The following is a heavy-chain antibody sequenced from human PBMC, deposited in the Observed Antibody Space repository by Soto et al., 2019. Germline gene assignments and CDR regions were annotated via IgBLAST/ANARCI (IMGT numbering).Heavy chain of an antibody. CDR1: GFIFGNYM. D-gene: IGHD2-15*01. Sequence: EVQLLESGGGLVQPGESLRLSCAFSGFIFGNYMMTWVRQAPGKGLEWVSTIRDCGESTYYADSVKGRFTISRDNSKNTLYLQMDSLGVEYPAVYYCAPHVHCSGGSCHYDAFDIRGQGTMVTVAS. V-gene: IGHV3-23*01. J-gene: IGHJ3*02. CDR3: APHVHCSGGSCHYDAFDI. CDR2: IRDCGEST.